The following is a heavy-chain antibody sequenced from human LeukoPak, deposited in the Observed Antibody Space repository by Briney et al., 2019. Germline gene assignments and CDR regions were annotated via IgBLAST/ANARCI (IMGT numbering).Heavy chain of an antibody. V-gene: IGHV3-30*03. D-gene: IGHD2-15*01. CDR3: ARDRRGGGFDY. CDR1: GFTFSNYG. CDR2: IATDGRDK. Sequence: GGSLRLSCAASGFTFSNYGMHWVRQAPGKGLEWVAVIATDGRDKKYADSVKGRFTISRDNAKNSLYLQMNSLRAEDTAVYYCARDRRGGGFDYWGQGTLVTVSS. J-gene: IGHJ4*02.